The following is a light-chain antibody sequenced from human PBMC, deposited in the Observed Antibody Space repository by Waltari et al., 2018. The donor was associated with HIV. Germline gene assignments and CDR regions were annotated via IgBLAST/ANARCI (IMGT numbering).Light chain of an antibody. CDR2: GAS. J-gene: IGKJ1*01. Sequence: DLQMTQSPSTLSASVGHRVTITCRAGQSLSTSLAWYQQKPGKAPKLLVYGASNLESGVPSRFSGSGSGTEFTLTINSLQPDDFATYYCQQYNTYSRTFGQGTKVELK. V-gene: IGKV1-5*03. CDR1: QSLSTS. CDR3: QQYNTYSRT.